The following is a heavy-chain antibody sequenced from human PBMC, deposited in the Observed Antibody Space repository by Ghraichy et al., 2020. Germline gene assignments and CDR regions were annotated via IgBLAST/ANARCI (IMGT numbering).Heavy chain of an antibody. J-gene: IGHJ6*02. CDR1: GGSFSGYY. CDR2: INHSGST. V-gene: IGHV4-34*01. CDR3: ARGPGSTIYYYYGMDV. D-gene: IGHD1-14*01. Sequence: SETLSLTCAVYGGSFSGYYWSWIRQPPGKGLEWIGEINHSGSTNYNPSLKSRVTISVDTSKNQFSLKLSSVTAADTAVYYCARGPGSTIYYYYGMDVWGQGTTVTVSS.